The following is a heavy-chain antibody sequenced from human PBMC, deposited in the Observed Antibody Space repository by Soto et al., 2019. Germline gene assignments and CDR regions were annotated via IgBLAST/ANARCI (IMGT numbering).Heavy chain of an antibody. CDR1: GFTFSSYD. CDR2: IGTAGDT. CDR3: ARSAVLTGYLFDY. Sequence: PGGSLRLSCAASGFTFSSYDMHWVRQATGKGLEWVSAIGTAGDTYYPGSVKGRFTISRENAKISLYLQMNSLRAGDTAVYYCARSAVLTGYLFDYWGQGTLVTVSS. V-gene: IGHV3-13*01. J-gene: IGHJ4*02. D-gene: IGHD3-9*01.